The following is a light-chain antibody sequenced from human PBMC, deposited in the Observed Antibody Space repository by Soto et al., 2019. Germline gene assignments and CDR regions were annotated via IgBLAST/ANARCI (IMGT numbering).Light chain of an antibody. J-gene: IGLJ2*01. Sequence: QSALTQPASVSGSPGQSITISCTGTSSDIGGYSYVSWYQQHPGKAPKLMIYDVTNRPSVVSDRFSGSKSGNTASLTISGLQAEDEADYYCSSYTTSSTLVLFGGGTKLTVL. CDR3: SSYTTSSTLVL. CDR2: DVT. CDR1: SSDIGGYSY. V-gene: IGLV2-14*03.